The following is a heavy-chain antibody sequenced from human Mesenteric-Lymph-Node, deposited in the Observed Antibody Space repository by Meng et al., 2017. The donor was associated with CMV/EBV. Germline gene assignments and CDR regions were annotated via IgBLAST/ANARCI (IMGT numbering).Heavy chain of an antibody. CDR3: AWGKRAQFLVGGWFDP. D-gene: IGHD2-15*01. V-gene: IGHV1-2*02. CDR2: INPNNGVT. J-gene: IGHJ5*02. Sequence: ASVKVSCKASGYTFTGYYMHWVRQAPGQGLEWMGWINPNNGVTQFAQTFQGRVTMTRDTSISTFYMELNNLRSDDTAVYYCAWGKRAQFLVGGWFDPWGQGTLVTVSS. CDR1: GYTFTGYY.